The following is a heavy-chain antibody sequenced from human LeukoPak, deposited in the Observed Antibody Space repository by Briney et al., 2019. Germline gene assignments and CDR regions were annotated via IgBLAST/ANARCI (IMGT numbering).Heavy chain of an antibody. CDR1: GGSISSYY. CDR2: IYYTGTT. CDR3: AKWAGDTFDI. D-gene: IGHD6-19*01. J-gene: IGHJ3*02. Sequence: SSETLSLTCTVSGGSISSYYWSWIRQPPGKGLEWIGYIYYTGTTKYSPSLKSRVTMSVDTSKNQISMRLSSVTTADTAVYYCAKWAGDTFDIWGQGTVVTVSS. V-gene: IGHV4-59*01.